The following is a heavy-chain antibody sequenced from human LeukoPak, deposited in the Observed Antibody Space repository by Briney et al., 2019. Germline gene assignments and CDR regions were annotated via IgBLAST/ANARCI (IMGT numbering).Heavy chain of an antibody. CDR2: IFYSGTT. Sequence: SQTLSLTCTVSGGSISSGGYYWSWIRQHPGKGLEWIGYIFYSGTTYYNPSLKSRVTISVGTSKNQFSLKLSSVTAADTAVYYCARDQAVATTGWFDPWGQGILVTVSS. CDR1: GGSISSGGYY. J-gene: IGHJ5*02. V-gene: IGHV4-31*03. CDR3: ARDQAVATTGWFDP. D-gene: IGHD6-19*01.